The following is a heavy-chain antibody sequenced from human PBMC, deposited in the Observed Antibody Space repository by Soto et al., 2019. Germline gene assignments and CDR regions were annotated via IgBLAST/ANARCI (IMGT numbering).Heavy chain of an antibody. CDR3: ARRAVTTYHSFDY. J-gene: IGHJ4*02. Sequence: PGGSLRLSCATSGFTFSSFDMDWVRQAPGKGLEWVSSIHRASTYIYYADSVRGRFTISRDNAKSSLYLQMNSLTVEDTAVYYCARRAVTTYHSFDYWGQGALVTVSS. D-gene: IGHD4-17*01. CDR2: IHRASTYI. V-gene: IGHV3-21*06. CDR1: GFTFSSFD.